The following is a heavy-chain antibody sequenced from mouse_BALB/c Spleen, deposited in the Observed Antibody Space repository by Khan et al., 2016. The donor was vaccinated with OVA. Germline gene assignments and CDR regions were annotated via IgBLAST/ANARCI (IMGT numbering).Heavy chain of an antibody. CDR1: GFTFSTYG. J-gene: IGHJ3*01. CDR2: ISTGGTYT. V-gene: IGHV5-6*02. CDR3: SRLAYYYNSEGFAY. D-gene: IGHD1-1*01. Sequence: DVMLVESGGDLVKPGGSLKLSCAASGFTFSTYGMSWVRQTPEKRLEWVATISTGGTYTYYPDSVKGRFTISRDNAKNTLYLQLSSLKSEDTAIYYCSRLAYYYNSEGFAYWGQGTLVTVSA.